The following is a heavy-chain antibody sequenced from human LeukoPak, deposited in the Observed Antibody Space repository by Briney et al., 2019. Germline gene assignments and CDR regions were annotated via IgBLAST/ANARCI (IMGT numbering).Heavy chain of an antibody. CDR2: ISYDGSNK. J-gene: IGHJ4*02. V-gene: IGHV3-30*04. CDR3: AREASGAFDY. CDR1: GFTFSSYA. D-gene: IGHD4/OR15-4a*01. Sequence: GGSPRLSCAASGFTFSSYAMHWVHQAPGKGLEWVAVISYDGSNKYYADSVKGRFTISRDNSKNTLYLQMNSLRAEDTAVYYCAREASGAFDYWGQATLVTVSS.